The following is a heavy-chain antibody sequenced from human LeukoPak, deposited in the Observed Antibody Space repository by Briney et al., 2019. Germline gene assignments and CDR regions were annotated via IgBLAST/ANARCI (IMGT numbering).Heavy chain of an antibody. CDR2: IYHSGST. J-gene: IGHJ3*02. D-gene: IGHD5-24*01. V-gene: IGHV4-38-2*02. CDR3: ARDGYNLWAFDI. Sequence: PSETLSLTCTVSGYSISSGYYWGWIRQPPGKGLEWIGRIYHSGSTYYNPSLKSRVTIPIDTSKNQSALKLSSVTAANTAVYYCARDGYNLWAFDIWGQGTMVTVSS. CDR1: GYSISSGYY.